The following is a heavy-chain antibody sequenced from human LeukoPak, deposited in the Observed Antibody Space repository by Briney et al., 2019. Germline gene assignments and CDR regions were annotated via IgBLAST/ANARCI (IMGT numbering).Heavy chain of an antibody. CDR2: TSHSGSA. CDR1: GGSFSGYY. J-gene: IGHJ3*02. V-gene: IGHV4-34*01. Sequence: SETLSLTCAVYGGSFSGYYWSWIRQPPGKGLEWIGETSHSGSANYNPSLESRVTISVDTSKKQFSLKLTSVTAADTAVYFCARKYCSTTSCYYAFDIWGQGTMVTVSS. D-gene: IGHD2-2*01. CDR3: ARKYCSTTSCYYAFDI.